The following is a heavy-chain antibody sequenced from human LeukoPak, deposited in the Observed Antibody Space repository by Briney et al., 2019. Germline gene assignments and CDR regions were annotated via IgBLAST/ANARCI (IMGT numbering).Heavy chain of an antibody. J-gene: IGHJ4*02. CDR2: ISPSGGST. V-gene: IGHV3-23*01. Sequence: GGSLRLSCAASGFTFSNYAMSWVRQAPGKGLEWVSTISPSGGSTHYEDPVKGRFTISRDTSKNTLYLQMNSLRAEDTAVFYCAKGKYYYDSSGYYLFDYWGQGTLVTVSS. CDR3: AKGKYYYDSSGYYLFDY. CDR1: GFTFSNYA. D-gene: IGHD3-22*01.